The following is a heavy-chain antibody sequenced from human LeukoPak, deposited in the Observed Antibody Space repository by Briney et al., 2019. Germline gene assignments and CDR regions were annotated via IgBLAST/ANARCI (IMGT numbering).Heavy chain of an antibody. CDR3: AKVRDRLSSFYPAA. Sequence: GASVKVSCKASGYTFTGYYIHWVRQAPGQGLEWMGWINPHSGGRNLAQKFQGRVTMTRDTSITTAYLELSGLTSDDTAIYYCAKVRDRLSSFYPAAWGLGTLVTVSS. CDR1: GYTFTGYY. D-gene: IGHD6-13*01. V-gene: IGHV1-2*02. CDR2: INPHSGGR. J-gene: IGHJ4*02.